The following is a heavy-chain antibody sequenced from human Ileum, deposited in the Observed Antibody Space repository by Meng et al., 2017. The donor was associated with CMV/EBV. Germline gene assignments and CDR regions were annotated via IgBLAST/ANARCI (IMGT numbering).Heavy chain of an antibody. CDR3: VKGSRLVGSLANY. V-gene: IGHV3-30*02. Sequence: VELGESGGGVVQPGESLRLSCAASGFSFNGCGMNWVRQAPGKGLDWVTYIRYDGSQAHYANSVKGRFTVSRDNSKNTLYLQMDSLRPEDTAVYYCVKGSRLVGSLANYWGQGILVTVSS. CDR2: IRYDGSQA. D-gene: IGHD1-26*01. J-gene: IGHJ4*02. CDR1: GFSFNGCG.